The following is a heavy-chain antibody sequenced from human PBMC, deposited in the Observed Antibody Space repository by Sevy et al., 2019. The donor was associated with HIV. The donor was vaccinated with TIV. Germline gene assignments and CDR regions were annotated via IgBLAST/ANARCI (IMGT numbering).Heavy chain of an antibody. D-gene: IGHD6-13*01. CDR3: ARKMGLQGIALN. CDR1: GFTFGSYS. Sequence: GGSLRLSCAASGFTFGSYSMTWVRQAPGKGLEWVSDISSSGSTIYYADSVKGRFTISRDNAKNSLYLQMNSLRDEDTAVYYCARKMGLQGIALNWGQGTLVTVSS. CDR2: ISSSGSTI. J-gene: IGHJ4*02. V-gene: IGHV3-48*02.